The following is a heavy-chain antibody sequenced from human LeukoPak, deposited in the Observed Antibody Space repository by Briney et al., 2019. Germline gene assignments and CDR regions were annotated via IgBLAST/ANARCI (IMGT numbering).Heavy chain of an antibody. CDR1: GYTFTGYY. Sequence: VASVKVSCKASGYTFTGYYMHWVRQAPGQGLEWMGWTNPNSGGTNYAQKFQGRVTMTRDTSISTAYMELSRLRSDDTAVYYCARGGLNTAMVTFDYWGQGTLVTVSS. CDR2: TNPNSGGT. V-gene: IGHV1-2*02. CDR3: ARGGLNTAMVTFDY. J-gene: IGHJ4*02. D-gene: IGHD5-18*01.